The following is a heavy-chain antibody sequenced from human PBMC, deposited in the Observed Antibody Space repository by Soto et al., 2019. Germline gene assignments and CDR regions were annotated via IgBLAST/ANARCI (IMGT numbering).Heavy chain of an antibody. CDR3: ARERVTGLDY. CDR2: IWYDGSNK. V-gene: IGHV3-33*01. J-gene: IGHJ4*02. D-gene: IGHD2-21*02. Sequence: QVQLVESGGGVVQPGRSLRLSCAASGFTFSSYGMHWVRQAPGKGLAWVAVIWYDGSNKYYADSVKGRFTISRDNSKNTLYLQMNSLRVEDTAVYYCARERVTGLDYWGQGTLVTVSS. CDR1: GFTFSSYG.